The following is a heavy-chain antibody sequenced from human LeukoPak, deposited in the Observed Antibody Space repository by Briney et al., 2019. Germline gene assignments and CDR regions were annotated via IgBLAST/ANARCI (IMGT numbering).Heavy chain of an antibody. D-gene: IGHD6-25*01. CDR3: AKASPGPISSANYFDY. Sequence: GGSLRLSCAASGFTFSSYSTNWVRQAPGKGLEWVSSISSSSSYIYYADSVKGRFTISRDNAKNSLYLQMNGLRAEDTAVYYCAKASPGPISSANYFDYWGQGTLVTVSS. CDR2: ISSSSSYI. V-gene: IGHV3-21*01. CDR1: GFTFSSYS. J-gene: IGHJ4*02.